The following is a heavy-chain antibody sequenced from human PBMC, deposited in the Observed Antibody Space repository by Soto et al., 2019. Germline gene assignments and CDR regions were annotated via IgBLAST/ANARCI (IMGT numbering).Heavy chain of an antibody. CDR3: ARGLISRGLVATH. J-gene: IGHJ4*02. CDR1: GDSFTSYD. D-gene: IGHD3-10*01. V-gene: IGHV1-8*01. CDR2: MNSNSGNT. Sequence: QVQLVQSGAEVKKPGASVKVSCKTSGDSFTSYDINWVRQAPGQGLEWLGRMNSNSGNTGYSDNFQGRVSMTRDTSISTAYLELTNLRSDDTAVCYCARGLISRGLVATHWGQGTPVTVSS.